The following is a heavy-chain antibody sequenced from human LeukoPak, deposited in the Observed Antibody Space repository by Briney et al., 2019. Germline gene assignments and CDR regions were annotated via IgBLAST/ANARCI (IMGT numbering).Heavy chain of an antibody. D-gene: IGHD3-10*01. Sequence: GASVKVSCKASGYTFTGYYMHWVRQAPGQGLEWMGWINPNSGGTNYAQKFQGRVTMTRDTSISTAYMELSRLRSDDTAVYYCARGPTIQYGSGSYYGYWGQGTLVTVSS. CDR1: GYTFTGYY. CDR2: INPNSGGT. J-gene: IGHJ4*02. CDR3: ARGPTIQYGSGSYYGY. V-gene: IGHV1-2*02.